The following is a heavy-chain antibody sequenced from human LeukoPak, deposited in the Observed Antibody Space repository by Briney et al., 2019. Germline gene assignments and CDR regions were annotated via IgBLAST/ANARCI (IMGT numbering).Heavy chain of an antibody. CDR1: GGSISSYY. CDR2: IYYSGST. CDR3: SRSRAITRGDYLDY. D-gene: IGHD3-10*01. Sequence: SETLSLTCTVSGGSISSYYWSWIRQPPGKGLEWIGYIYYSGSTNYNPSLKSRVTISVATSKTHFSLKLSSVTAADTAVYYCSRSRAITRGDYLDYWGQGTLVTVSS. J-gene: IGHJ4*02. V-gene: IGHV4-59*01.